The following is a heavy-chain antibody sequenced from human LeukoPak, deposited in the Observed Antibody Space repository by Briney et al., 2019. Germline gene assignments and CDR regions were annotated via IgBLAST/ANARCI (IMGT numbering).Heavy chain of an antibody. CDR2: IYTSGST. CDR3: ARAPRYGGKAYSFDY. D-gene: IGHD4-23*01. J-gene: IGHJ4*02. CDR1: GGSISSGSYY. V-gene: IGHV4-61*02. Sequence: SSETLSLTCTVSGGSISSGSYYWSWIRQPAGKGLEWIGRIYTSGSTNYNPSLKSRVTISVDTSKNQFSLKLSSVTAADTAVYYCARAPRYGGKAYSFDYRGQGTLVTVSS.